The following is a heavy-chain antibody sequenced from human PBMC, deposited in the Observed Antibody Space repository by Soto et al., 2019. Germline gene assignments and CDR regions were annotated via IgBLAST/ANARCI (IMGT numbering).Heavy chain of an antibody. Sequence: SETLSLTCTVSGDSIGSDDYYWSWIRQPPGKGLEWIGYIYYNGNTYYNPSLKSRLTMSIDTSKNQFSLKLSSVTAADTAVYYCARQIMIVVVSRSWFDPWGQGTLVTVSS. D-gene: IGHD3-22*01. V-gene: IGHV4-30-4*01. CDR3: ARQIMIVVVSRSWFDP. J-gene: IGHJ5*02. CDR1: GDSIGSDDYY. CDR2: IYYNGNT.